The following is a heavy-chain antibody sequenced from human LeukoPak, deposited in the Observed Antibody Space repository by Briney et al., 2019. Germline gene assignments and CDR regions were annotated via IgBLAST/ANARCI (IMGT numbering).Heavy chain of an antibody. CDR3: ARDKSPYYDILTGYYDY. CDR1: GIPFSDFY. Sequence: NPGGSLRLSCVVSGIPFSDFYMNWIRQAPGKGLEWISYISSSSSYTDYAESVKGRFTISRDNAKSALYLEMNDLRVEDTAVYYCARDKSPYYDILTGYYDYWGQGTLVTVSS. D-gene: IGHD3-9*01. V-gene: IGHV3-11*05. J-gene: IGHJ4*02. CDR2: ISSSSSYT.